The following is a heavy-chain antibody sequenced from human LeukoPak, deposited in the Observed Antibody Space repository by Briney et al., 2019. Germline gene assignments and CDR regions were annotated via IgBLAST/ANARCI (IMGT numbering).Heavy chain of an antibody. CDR2: INPSGGTT. V-gene: IGHV1-46*01. CDR1: GYTFTTYY. J-gene: IGHJ4*02. Sequence: ASVTVSCKASGYTFTTYYIHWVRQAPGQGLEWMGIINPSGGTTNYAQKFQDRVTMTRDTSTSTVYMELSSLRSEDTAVYYCTLTETGYYFDYWGQGTLVTVSS. D-gene: IGHD1-7*01. CDR3: TLTETGYYFDY.